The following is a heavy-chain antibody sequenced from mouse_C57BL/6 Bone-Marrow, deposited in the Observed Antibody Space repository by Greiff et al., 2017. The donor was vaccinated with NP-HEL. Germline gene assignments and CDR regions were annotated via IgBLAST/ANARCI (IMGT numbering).Heavy chain of an antibody. J-gene: IGHJ2*01. Sequence: EVQLVESGGDLVKPGGSLKLSCAASGFTFSSYGMSWVRQTPDKRLEWVATISSGGSYTYYPDSVKGRFPISRDNAKNTLYLQMRSLKSEDTAMYYCARMMVTLYYCDYWGQGTTLTVSS. CDR2: ISSGGSYT. CDR1: GFTFSSYG. V-gene: IGHV5-6*01. CDR3: ARMMVTLYYCDY. D-gene: IGHD2-3*01.